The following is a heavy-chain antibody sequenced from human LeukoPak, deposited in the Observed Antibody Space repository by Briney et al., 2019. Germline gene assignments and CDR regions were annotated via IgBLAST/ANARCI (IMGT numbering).Heavy chain of an antibody. D-gene: IGHD3-22*01. CDR3: ARDLYYFDRSGYYASDL. CDR1: GFTFSDYW. CDR2: INQDGSEK. J-gene: IGHJ5*02. V-gene: IGHV3-7*01. Sequence: GGSLRLSCAASGFTFSDYWISWVRQAPGKGLEWAANINQDGSEKHYVDSLRGRFTISRDNAKNSLYLQMNSLRAEDTAVYFCARDLYYFDRSGYYASDLRGQGTLVTVSS.